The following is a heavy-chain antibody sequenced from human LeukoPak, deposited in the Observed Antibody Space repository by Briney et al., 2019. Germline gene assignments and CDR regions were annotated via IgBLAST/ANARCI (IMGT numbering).Heavy chain of an antibody. CDR2: ISAYNGNT. Sequence: ASVKASCKASGYTFITSDISWVRQAPGQGREWMGWISAYNGNTNYAQKIQGRLTMTTDTSTNTAYMELRSLRSDDTAVYYCARSAVADTLSAYYFDYWGQGTLVTVSS. CDR1: GYTFITSD. V-gene: IGHV1-18*01. CDR3: ARSAVADTLSAYYFDY. D-gene: IGHD6-19*01. J-gene: IGHJ4*02.